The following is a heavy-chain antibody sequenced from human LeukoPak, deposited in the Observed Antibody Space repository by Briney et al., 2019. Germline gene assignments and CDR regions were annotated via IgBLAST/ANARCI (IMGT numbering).Heavy chain of an antibody. J-gene: IGHJ4*02. D-gene: IGHD5-12*01. Sequence: SETLSLTCTVSGGSVTTYYWSWIRQPPGKGLEWIGYIYYSGSTNYNPSLKSRATISVDTSKNQFSLKLSSVTAADTAVYYCARGSAGGYYYWGQGTLVTVSS. CDR2: IYYSGST. V-gene: IGHV4-59*02. CDR3: ARGSAGGYYY. CDR1: GGSVTTYY.